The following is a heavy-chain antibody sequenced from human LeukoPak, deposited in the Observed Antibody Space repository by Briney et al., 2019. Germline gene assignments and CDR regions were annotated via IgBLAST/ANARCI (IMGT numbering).Heavy chain of an antibody. CDR2: IYYGGST. D-gene: IGHD3-10*01. CDR1: GGSISSSSYY. Sequence: SETLSLTCTVSGGSISSSSYYWGWIRQPPGKGLEWIGSIYYGGSTYYNPSLKSRVTISVDTSKNQFSLKLSSVTAADTAVYYCATFTRSRGYFDYWAQGALVTVSS. J-gene: IGHJ4*02. CDR3: ATFTRSRGYFDY. V-gene: IGHV4-39*01.